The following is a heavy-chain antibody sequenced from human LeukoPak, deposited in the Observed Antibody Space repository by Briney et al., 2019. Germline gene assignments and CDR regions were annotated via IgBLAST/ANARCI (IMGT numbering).Heavy chain of an antibody. CDR1: GGSIRSSIW. J-gene: IGHJ3*02. Sequence: PSETQSLTCAVSGGSIRSSIWWTWVRRPPGKGLEWIGEIYHSGSTNYNPSPKSRVTISLDKSKNQFSLRLSSVTAADTAVYYCARRGRYSSPLVAFDIWGQGTMVTVSS. CDR3: ARRGRYSSPLVAFDI. D-gene: IGHD6-19*01. V-gene: IGHV4-4*02. CDR2: IYHSGST.